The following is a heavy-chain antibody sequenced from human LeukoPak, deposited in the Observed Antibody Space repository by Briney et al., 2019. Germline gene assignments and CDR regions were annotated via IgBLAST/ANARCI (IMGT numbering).Heavy chain of an antibody. CDR3: ATEQLAAAGTVLDY. V-gene: IGHV3-23*01. D-gene: IGHD6-13*01. J-gene: IGHJ4*02. Sequence: GEPLRLSCEASGFTFTTYWMSWVRQAPGKGLEWVSGISGGGGSTYYADSVKGRFTISRDNAKNSLYLQMNSLRAEDTAVYYCATEQLAAAGTVLDYWGQGTLVTVSS. CDR2: ISGGGGST. CDR1: GFTFTTYW.